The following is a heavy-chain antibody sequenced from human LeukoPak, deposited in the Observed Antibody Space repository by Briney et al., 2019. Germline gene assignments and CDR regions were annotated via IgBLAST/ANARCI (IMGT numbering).Heavy chain of an antibody. D-gene: IGHD3-10*01. Sequence: SETLSLTCAVYGGSFSGYYWSWIRQPPGKGLEWIGEINHSGSTNYNPSLKSRVTISVDTSKNQCSLKLSSVTAADTAVYYCARARRNYYGSGSSYYFDYWGQGTLVTVSS. CDR3: ARARRNYYGSGSSYYFDY. CDR1: GGSFSGYY. CDR2: INHSGST. V-gene: IGHV4-34*01. J-gene: IGHJ4*02.